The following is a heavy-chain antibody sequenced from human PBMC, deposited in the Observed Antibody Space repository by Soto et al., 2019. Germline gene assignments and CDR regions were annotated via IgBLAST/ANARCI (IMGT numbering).Heavy chain of an antibody. D-gene: IGHD2-2*01. CDR2: INHSGST. J-gene: IGHJ6*04. V-gene: IGHV4-34*01. CDR3: ARGPKTDGGGGIVVLPAGMDV. Sequence: QVQLQQWGAGLLKPSETLSLTCAVYGGSFSGYYWSWIRQPPGKGLEWIGEINHSGSTNYNPSLKSRVTISVDTSENQFSLKLSSVTAADTAVYYCARGPKTDGGGGIVVLPAGMDVWGKGTTVTVSS. CDR1: GGSFSGYY.